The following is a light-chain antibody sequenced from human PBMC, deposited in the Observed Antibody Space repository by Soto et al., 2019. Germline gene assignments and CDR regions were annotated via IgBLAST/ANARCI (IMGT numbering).Light chain of an antibody. J-gene: IGKJ3*01. CDR1: QTISNY. V-gene: IGKV1-39*01. Sequence: DIQMTQSPASLSASVGDRLTITCGASQTISNYLNWYQQKSGKAPKVLIYGASRLQRGVPSRYSGSGVGTDFTLTISGLQPEEFATYYCQQSYSSPYTFCPGTKVDIK. CDR3: QQSYSSPYT. CDR2: GAS.